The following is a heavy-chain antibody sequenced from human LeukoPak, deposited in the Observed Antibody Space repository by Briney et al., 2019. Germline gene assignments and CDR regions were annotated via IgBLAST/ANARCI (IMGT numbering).Heavy chain of an antibody. CDR1: GFTVSSNY. V-gene: IGHV3-66*01. J-gene: IGHJ4*02. CDR2: IYSGGST. D-gene: IGHD3-10*01. CDR3: AGVRNGITMVRGVIAPIDY. Sequence: GGSLRLSCAASGFTVSSNYMSWVRQAPGKGLEWVSVIYSGGSTYYADSVKGRFTISRDNSKNTLYLQMNSLRAEDTAVYYCAGVRNGITMVRGVIAPIDYWGQGTLVTVSS.